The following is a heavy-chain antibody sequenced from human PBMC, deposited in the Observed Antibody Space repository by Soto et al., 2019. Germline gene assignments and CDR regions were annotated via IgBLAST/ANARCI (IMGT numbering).Heavy chain of an antibody. Sequence: PSETLSLTCTASGDSISTSRYYWGCFPQPPGKGRAWFGSIYYRGSTYYSPSLKSRVTISVDTSKNQFSLKLSSVTAADTAVYYCARHLHPTTGYCPSTSCYHFDYWGQGTLVTVSS. CDR3: ARHLHPTTGYCPSTSCYHFDY. D-gene: IGHD2-2*01. V-gene: IGHV4-39*01. CDR1: GDSISTSRYY. CDR2: IYYRGST. J-gene: IGHJ4*02.